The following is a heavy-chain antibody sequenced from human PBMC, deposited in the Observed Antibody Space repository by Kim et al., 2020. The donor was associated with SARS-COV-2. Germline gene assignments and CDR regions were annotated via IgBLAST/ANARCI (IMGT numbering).Heavy chain of an antibody. Sequence: YNPSLKSRVTISVDTSKNQFSLKLSSVTAADTAVYYCAHVRGVRTYWFDPWGQGTLVTVSS. J-gene: IGHJ5*02. CDR3: AHVRGVRTYWFDP. D-gene: IGHD3-10*02. V-gene: IGHV4-4*09.